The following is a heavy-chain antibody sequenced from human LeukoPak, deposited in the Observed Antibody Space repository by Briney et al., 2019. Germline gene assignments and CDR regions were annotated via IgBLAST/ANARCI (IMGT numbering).Heavy chain of an antibody. CDR2: INHSGGT. V-gene: IGHV4-34*01. CDR1: GGSFSGYY. Sequence: SETLSLTCAVYGGSFSGYYWSWIRQPPGKGLEWIGEINHSGGTNCNPSLKSRVTISVDTSKNQFSLKLTSVTAADMAVYYCGREAYSGSSYVNYWGQGTLVTVSS. D-gene: IGHD1-26*01. J-gene: IGHJ4*02. CDR3: GREAYSGSSYVNY.